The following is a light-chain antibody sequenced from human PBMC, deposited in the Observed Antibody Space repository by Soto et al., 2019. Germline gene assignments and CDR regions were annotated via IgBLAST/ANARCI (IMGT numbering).Light chain of an antibody. CDR2: AAS. CDR1: QTISSY. V-gene: IGKV1-39*01. Sequence: DIQMTQSPSSLYSSILDRVTITYPASQTISSYLNWYQQKPGKAPKLLIYAASSLQSGVPSRFSGSGSGTDFTLTISSLQPEDFATYYCQQSGTFGQGTKVEIK. CDR3: QQSGT. J-gene: IGKJ1*01.